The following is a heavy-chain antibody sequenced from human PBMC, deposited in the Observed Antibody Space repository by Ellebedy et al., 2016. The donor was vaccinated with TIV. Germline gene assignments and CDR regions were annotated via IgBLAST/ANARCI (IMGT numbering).Heavy chain of an antibody. CDR3: ARAPGSGSR. Sequence: SLKISXAVSGFNFDDYVMFWVRQAPGKGLEWVSGISWNTIDIGYADSVKGRFTISRDNAKNSLYLQMNSLKTEDTAVYYCARAPGSGSRWGQGTLVTVSS. V-gene: IGHV3-9*01. J-gene: IGHJ4*02. CDR2: ISWNTIDI. D-gene: IGHD3-10*01. CDR1: GFNFDDYV.